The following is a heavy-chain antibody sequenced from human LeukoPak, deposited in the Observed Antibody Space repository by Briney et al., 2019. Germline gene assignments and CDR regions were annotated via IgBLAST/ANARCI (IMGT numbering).Heavy chain of an antibody. D-gene: IGHD1-26*01. V-gene: IGHV4-31*03. CDR3: ARVGATYYYGMDV. Sequence: SETLSLTCTVSGGSISSGGYYWSWIRQHPGKGLEWIGYIYYSGSTYYNPSLKSRVTISVDKSKNQFSLKLSSVTAADTAVYYCARVGATYYYGMDVWGQGTTVTVSS. J-gene: IGHJ6*02. CDR2: IYYSGST. CDR1: GGSISSGGYY.